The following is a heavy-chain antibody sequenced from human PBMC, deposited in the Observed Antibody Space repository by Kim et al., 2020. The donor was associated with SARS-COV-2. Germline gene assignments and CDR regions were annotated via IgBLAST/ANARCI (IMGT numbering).Heavy chain of an antibody. D-gene: IGHD2-2*01. Sequence: VKGRFTISRDTAKNSLYLQMNSLRAEDTAVYYCARGDRQYQLYYYYGMDVWGQGTTVTVSS. CDR3: ARGDRQYQLYYYYGMDV. V-gene: IGHV3-21*01. J-gene: IGHJ6*02.